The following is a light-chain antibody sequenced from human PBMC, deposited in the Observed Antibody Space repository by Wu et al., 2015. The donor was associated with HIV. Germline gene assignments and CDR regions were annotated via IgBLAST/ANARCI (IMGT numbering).Light chain of an antibody. J-gene: IGKJ1*01. CDR2: AAS. CDR1: QDISTS. CDR3: QQYYNYPQT. V-gene: IGKV1-8*01. Sequence: AIQITQSPSSLSASTGDRVTITCRANQDISTSLAWYQQRPGNAPKLLIYAASTLQSGVPSRFSGSGSGTDFTLTISCLQSEDFASYYCQQYYNYPQTFGQGTKVEIK.